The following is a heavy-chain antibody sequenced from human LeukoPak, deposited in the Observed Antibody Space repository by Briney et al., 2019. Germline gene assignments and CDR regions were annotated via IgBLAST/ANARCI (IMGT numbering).Heavy chain of an antibody. V-gene: IGHV4-61*08. CDR2: IYYSGST. J-gene: IGHJ6*02. CDR1: DGSISSGDYF. CDR3: ARGYCSSTSCWAPDNYYYYYGMDV. Sequence: SETLSLTCSVSDGSISSGDYFWTWIRQHPGKGLEWIGYIYYSGSTNYNPSLKSRVTISVDTSKNQFSLKLSSVTAADTAVYYCARGYCSSTSCWAPDNYYYYYGMDVWGQGTTVTVSS. D-gene: IGHD2-2*01.